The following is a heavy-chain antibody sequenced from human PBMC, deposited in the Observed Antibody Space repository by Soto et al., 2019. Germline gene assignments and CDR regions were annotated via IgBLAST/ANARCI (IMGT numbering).Heavy chain of an antibody. CDR2: IASDGRNR. CDR3: ARDTVDGMDV. Sequence: QVQLVESGGGVVQPGRSLRLSCAASGFTFNTYSMHWVRQAPGKGLEWVAGIASDGRNRYSADSVKGRIIISRDNSKTTLYLQMNSLRVEDTAVYYCARDTVDGMDVWGQGTTVTVSS. J-gene: IGHJ6*02. D-gene: IGHD4-17*01. V-gene: IGHV3-30*04. CDR1: GFTFNTYS.